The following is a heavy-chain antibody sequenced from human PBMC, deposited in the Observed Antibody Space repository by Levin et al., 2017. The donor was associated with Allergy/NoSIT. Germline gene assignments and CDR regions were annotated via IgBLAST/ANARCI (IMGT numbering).Heavy chain of an antibody. Sequence: ASVKVSCAASGFTFSSYWMSWVRQAPGKGLEWVANIKQDGSEKYYVDSVKGRFTISRDNAKNSLYLQMNSLRAEDTAVYYCARVGYYGSGSPGGYYFDYWGQGTLVTVSS. CDR3: ARVGYYGSGSPGGYYFDY. V-gene: IGHV3-7*01. J-gene: IGHJ4*02. D-gene: IGHD3-10*01. CDR2: IKQDGSEK. CDR1: GFTFSSYW.